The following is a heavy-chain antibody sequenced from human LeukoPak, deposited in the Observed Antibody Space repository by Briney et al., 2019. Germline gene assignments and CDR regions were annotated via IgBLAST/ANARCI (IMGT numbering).Heavy chain of an antibody. CDR2: ISSSSSYI. D-gene: IGHD6-13*01. CDR3: ARGGYSSSWYPPPWFDP. CDR1: GFTFSSYS. J-gene: IGHJ5*02. Sequence: PGGSLRLSCAASGFTFSSYSMNWVRQAPGKGLEWVSSISSSSSYIYYADSVKVRFTISRDNAKNSLYLQMNSLRAEDTAVYYCARGGYSSSWYPPPWFDPWGQGTLVTVSS. V-gene: IGHV3-21*01.